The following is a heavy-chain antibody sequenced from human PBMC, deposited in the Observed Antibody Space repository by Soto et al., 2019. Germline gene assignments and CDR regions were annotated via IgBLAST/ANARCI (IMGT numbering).Heavy chain of an antibody. Sequence: PGGSLRLSCAASGFTFSSYAMSWVRQAPGKGLEWVSAISGSGGSTYYADTVKGRFTISRDNSKNTLYLQMNSLRAEDTAVYYCAKLSPFSSTSCYGRLYYYYYMDVWGKGTTVTVSS. CDR2: ISGSGGST. CDR3: AKLSPFSSTSCYGRLYYYYYMDV. CDR1: GFTFSSYA. D-gene: IGHD2-2*01. J-gene: IGHJ6*03. V-gene: IGHV3-23*01.